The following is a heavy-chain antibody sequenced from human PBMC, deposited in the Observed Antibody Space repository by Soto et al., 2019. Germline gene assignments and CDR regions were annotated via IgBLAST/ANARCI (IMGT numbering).Heavy chain of an antibody. CDR3: ARAGAYSSANLDV. D-gene: IGHD6-25*01. CDR2: TYSGGSS. J-gene: IGHJ6*04. Sequence: EVQLVESGGGLVQPGGSLRVSCAASGLNVSSNSMNWVRQAPGRGLEWVSITYSGGSSYYADSVKGRFTISRDNSKNTLFLQMNSLIAEDTAVYYCARAGAYSSANLDVWGKGTTVTVSS. CDR1: GLNVSSNS. V-gene: IGHV3-66*01.